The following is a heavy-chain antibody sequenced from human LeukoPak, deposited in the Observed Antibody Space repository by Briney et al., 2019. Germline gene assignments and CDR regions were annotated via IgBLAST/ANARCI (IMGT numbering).Heavy chain of an antibody. CDR1: GFTFSSYG. Sequence: GGSLRLSCAASGFTFSSYGMHWVRQAPGKGLEWVAITWYDGSNKYYADSVKGRFTISRDNSKNTLYLQMNSLRAEDTAVYYCARDCSSTSCYPPSWRGFDYWGQGTLVTVSS. J-gene: IGHJ4*02. CDR2: TWYDGSNK. D-gene: IGHD2-2*01. CDR3: ARDCSSTSCYPPSWRGFDY. V-gene: IGHV3-33*01.